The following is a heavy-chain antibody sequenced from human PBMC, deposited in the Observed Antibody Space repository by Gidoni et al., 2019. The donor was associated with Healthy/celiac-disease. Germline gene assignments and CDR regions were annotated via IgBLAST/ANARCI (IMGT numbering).Heavy chain of an antibody. J-gene: IGHJ4*02. CDR3: ARGRGSWEFDY. Sequence: QVQLQPWGAGRLKPSETLSLTCAVYGGSFSGYSWSGIRQPPGKGLEWIGEINHSGSTNYNPSLKSRVTISVDTSNNQSSLKLSSVTAADTAVYYCARGRGSWEFDYWGQGTLVTVSS. CDR2: INHSGST. V-gene: IGHV4-34*01. D-gene: IGHD6-13*01. CDR1: GGSFSGYS.